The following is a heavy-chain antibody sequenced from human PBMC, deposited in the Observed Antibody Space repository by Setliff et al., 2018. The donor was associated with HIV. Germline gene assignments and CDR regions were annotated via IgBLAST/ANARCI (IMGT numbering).Heavy chain of an antibody. J-gene: IGHJ4*02. D-gene: IGHD3-10*01. CDR1: GGSLSDYY. CDR2: INRSGTP. CDR3: AVPGTSGTYYRVFDY. V-gene: IGHV4-34*01. Sequence: SETLSLTCAVYGGSLSDYYWSWIRQPPGKGLEWLAEINRSGTPNYNPSLESRVTLSVDSSKNRVSLKLSSVTAADTAVYYCAVPGTSGTYYRVFDYWGQGVLVTVSS.